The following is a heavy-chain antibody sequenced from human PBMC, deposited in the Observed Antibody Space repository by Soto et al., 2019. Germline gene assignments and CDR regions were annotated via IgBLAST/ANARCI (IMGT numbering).Heavy chain of an antibody. CDR1: GYTFTSYD. CDR2: MNPNRGNT. Sequence: QVQLVQSGAEVKKPGASVKVSCKASGYTFTSYDINWVRQAAGQGLEWMGWMNPNRGNTGYAQKLQGRVSMTRNISISTAYMELSSLRCEDTAVYYCARERTYFGDYWGQGALVTVSS. V-gene: IGHV1-8*01. D-gene: IGHD3-9*01. CDR3: ARERTYFGDY. J-gene: IGHJ4*02.